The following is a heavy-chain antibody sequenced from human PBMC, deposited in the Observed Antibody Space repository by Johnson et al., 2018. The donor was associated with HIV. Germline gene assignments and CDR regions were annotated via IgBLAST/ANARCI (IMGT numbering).Heavy chain of an antibody. Sequence: VQLVESGGGVVQPGGSLRLSCAASGFNFDDYGMTWVRQAPGKGLEWVSGINWNGGSTGYADSVKGRFTISRDNAKNSLYLQMNSLRAGDTAVYYCARVTNSDAFDIWGQGTMVTVSS. J-gene: IGHJ3*02. D-gene: IGHD2-8*01. CDR3: ARVTNSDAFDI. CDR1: GFNFDDYG. V-gene: IGHV3-20*04. CDR2: INWNGGST.